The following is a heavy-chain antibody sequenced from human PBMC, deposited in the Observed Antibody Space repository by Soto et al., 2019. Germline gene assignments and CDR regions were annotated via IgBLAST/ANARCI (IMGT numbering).Heavy chain of an antibody. D-gene: IGHD3-22*01. CDR3: TTDSYSTIIIVRFDY. V-gene: IGHV3-15*07. CDR2: IKSKNDGGTT. Sequence: GSLRLSCAASGFTFSNAWINWVRQAPGKGLEWVGRIKSKNDGGTTDYAAPVKGRFAISRDDSNNMVYLQMNSLKIEDTAVYYCTTDSYSTIIIVRFDYWGHGTLVTVSS. CDR1: GFTFSNAW. J-gene: IGHJ4*01.